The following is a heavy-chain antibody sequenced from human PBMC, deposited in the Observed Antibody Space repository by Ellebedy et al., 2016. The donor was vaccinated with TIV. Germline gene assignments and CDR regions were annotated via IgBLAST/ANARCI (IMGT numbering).Heavy chain of an antibody. V-gene: IGHV4-4*07. CDR3: ARDSADEDALDL. CDR2: IYTNRNT. CDR1: GGSISDYY. Sequence: TVSGGSISDYYWSWIRQPAGKGLEWIGRIYTNRNTNYNPSLKSRVTMSVDTSKSQFSLKLSSVTAADTAVYYCARDSADEDALDLWGQGTMVSVSS. J-gene: IGHJ3*01.